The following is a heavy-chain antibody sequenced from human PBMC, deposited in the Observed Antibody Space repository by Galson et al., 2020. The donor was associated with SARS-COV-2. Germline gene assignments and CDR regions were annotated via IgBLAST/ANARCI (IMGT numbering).Heavy chain of an antibody. CDR2: INWNSGSI. Sequence: GGSLRLSCAASTFTFEHYAMHWVRQAPGKGLERVSGINWNSGSIGYADSVKGRFTISRDNANKSLYLQMNSLRAEDTALYYCVKDIGDYYDTSGYYGAFDLWGQGTLVTVS. V-gene: IGHV3-9*01. J-gene: IGHJ3*01. CDR1: TFTFEHYA. CDR3: VKDIGDYYDTSGYYGAFDL. D-gene: IGHD3-22*01.